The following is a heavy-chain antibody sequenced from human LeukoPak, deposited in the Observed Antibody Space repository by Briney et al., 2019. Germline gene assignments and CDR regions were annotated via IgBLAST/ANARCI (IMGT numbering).Heavy chain of an antibody. Sequence: GGSLRLSCAASGFTFSSYGMHWVRQAPGKGLEWVAVIWYDGSNKYYADSVKGRFTISRDNSKNTLYLQMNSLRAEDTAVYYCARAHLYTCGGDCYTINAFDIWGQGTMVTVSS. CDR1: GFTFSSYG. V-gene: IGHV3-33*01. D-gene: IGHD2-21*02. CDR2: IWYDGSNK. J-gene: IGHJ3*02. CDR3: ARAHLYTCGGDCYTINAFDI.